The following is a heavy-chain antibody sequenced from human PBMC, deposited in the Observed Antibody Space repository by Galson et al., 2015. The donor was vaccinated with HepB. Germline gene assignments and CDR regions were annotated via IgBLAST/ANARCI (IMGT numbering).Heavy chain of an antibody. CDR3: ARGVGGQQGGMDV. CDR1: GYSFSNFW. CDR2: IYPGDSDT. Sequence: QSGAEVKKPGESLKISCKGSGYSFSNFWIGWVRQMPGKGLEWMAIIYPGDSDTRYSPSFQGQVSISADKSISTAFLQWSSLKGSDTAVYYCARGVGGQQGGMDVWGQGTKVIVSS. D-gene: IGHD3-16*01. V-gene: IGHV5-51*01. J-gene: IGHJ6*02.